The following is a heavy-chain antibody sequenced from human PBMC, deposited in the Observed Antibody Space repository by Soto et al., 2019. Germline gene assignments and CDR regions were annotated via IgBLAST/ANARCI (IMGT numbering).Heavy chain of an antibody. CDR1: GFTLSSYG. Sequence: PGXSLRLSCAASGFTLSSYGLHWFRQAPGKGLEWVAVISYDGSNKYYADSVKGRFTISRDNSKNTLYLQMNSLRAEDTAVYYCAKERDYYAAYWGQGTLVTVSS. J-gene: IGHJ4*02. CDR2: ISYDGSNK. CDR3: AKERDYYAAY. V-gene: IGHV3-30*18. D-gene: IGHD3-10*01.